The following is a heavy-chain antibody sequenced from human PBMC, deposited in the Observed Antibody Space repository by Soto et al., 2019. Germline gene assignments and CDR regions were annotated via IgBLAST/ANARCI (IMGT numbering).Heavy chain of an antibody. V-gene: IGHV3-33*01. CDR2: IWYDGSNK. CDR1: GFTFSSYG. J-gene: IGHJ6*03. D-gene: IGHD3-10*01. Sequence: GGSLRLSCAASGFTFSSYGMHWVRQAPGKGLEWVAVIWYDGSNKYYADSVKGRFTISRDNSKNTLYLQMNSLRAEDTAVYYCAREPERYYYGSGIDYYYYYMDVWGKGTTVTVSS. CDR3: AREPERYYYGSGIDYYYYYMDV.